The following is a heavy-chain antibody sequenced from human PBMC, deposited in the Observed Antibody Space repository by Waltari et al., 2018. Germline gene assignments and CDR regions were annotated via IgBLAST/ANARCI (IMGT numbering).Heavy chain of an antibody. CDR2: ISYNERNI. Sequence: QVQLVESGGGVVQPGRSLRLSCAASEFTSRSYAMHWVRQAPGKGLEWVAVISYNERNIYYVDSVKGRFIISRDNSRKMLYLQMNSLRTEDTAVYYCARDYCDRTNCHGMDVWGQGTTVTVSS. J-gene: IGHJ6*02. V-gene: IGHV3-30*04. CDR1: EFTSRSYA. CDR3: ARDYCDRTNCHGMDV. D-gene: IGHD3-22*01.